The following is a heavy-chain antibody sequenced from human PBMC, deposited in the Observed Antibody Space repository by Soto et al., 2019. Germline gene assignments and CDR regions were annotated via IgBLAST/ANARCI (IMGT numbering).Heavy chain of an antibody. CDR3: ARNEAVAARRGRVDY. D-gene: IGHD6-6*01. Sequence: PSETLSLTCAVYGGSFSGYYWSWIRQPPGKGLEWIGEINHSGSTNYNPSLKSRVTISVDTSKNQFSLKLSSVTAADTAVYYCARNEAVAARRGRVDYWGQGTLVTSPQ. J-gene: IGHJ4*02. V-gene: IGHV4-34*01. CDR2: INHSGST. CDR1: GGSFSGYY.